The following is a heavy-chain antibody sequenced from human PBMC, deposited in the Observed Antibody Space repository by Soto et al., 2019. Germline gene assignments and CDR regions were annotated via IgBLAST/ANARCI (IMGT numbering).Heavy chain of an antibody. Sequence: QMQLQASGPGLVKPSETLSLTCNVSGASVSHGYWSWIRQPPGKGLEWIGFMYFGGSFNYNPSLTGRATISVEPSKNQFSMKVTSVTASDTAVYYCARSYYDSTGFAVDPWGQGTLVTVSS. CDR1: GASVSHGY. V-gene: IGHV4-59*02. CDR2: MYFGGSF. D-gene: IGHD3-22*01. CDR3: ARSYYDSTGFAVDP. J-gene: IGHJ5*02.